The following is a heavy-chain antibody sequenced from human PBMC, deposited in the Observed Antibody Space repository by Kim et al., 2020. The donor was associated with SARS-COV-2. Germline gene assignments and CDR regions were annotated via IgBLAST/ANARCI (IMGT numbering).Heavy chain of an antibody. D-gene: IGHD2-8*02. V-gene: IGHV3-73*01. J-gene: IGHJ4*02. Sequence: GGSLRLSCAASGFAFSASNIHWVRQASGKGLDWVGRISTKAKSYATAYGASVKGRFTISRDDSKNTAYLQMNNLRPEDTAVDYCTSLTVTGETYWGRGT. CDR1: GFAFSASN. CDR3: TSLTVTGETY. CDR2: ISTKAKSYAT.